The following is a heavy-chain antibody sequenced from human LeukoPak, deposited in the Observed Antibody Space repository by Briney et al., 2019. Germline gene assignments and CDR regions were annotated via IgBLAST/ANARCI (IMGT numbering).Heavy chain of an antibody. CDR2: INPNSGGT. V-gene: IGHV1-2*02. CDR1: GYTFTGYY. D-gene: IGHD2-2*01. J-gene: IGHJ6*03. CDR3: AISYQLGLGYMDV. Sequence: ASVKASCKASGYTFTGYYMHWVRQAPGQGLEWMGWINPNSGGTNYAQKFQGRVTMTRDTSISTAYMELSRLRSDDTAVYYCAISYQLGLGYMDVWGKGTTVTVSS.